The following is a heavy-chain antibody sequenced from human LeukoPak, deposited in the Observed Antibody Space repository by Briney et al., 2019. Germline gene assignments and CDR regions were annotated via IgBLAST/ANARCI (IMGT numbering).Heavy chain of an antibody. J-gene: IGHJ4*02. V-gene: IGHV4-34*01. Sequence: PSETLSLTCAVYGGSFSGYYWSWIRLPPGKGLEWIGEINHSGSTNYNPSLKSRVTISVDTSKNQFSLKLSSVTAADTAVYYCARRGIVVVTYYFDYWGQGTLVTVSS. CDR3: ARRGIVVVTYYFDY. D-gene: IGHD3-22*01. CDR1: GGSFSGYY. CDR2: INHSGST.